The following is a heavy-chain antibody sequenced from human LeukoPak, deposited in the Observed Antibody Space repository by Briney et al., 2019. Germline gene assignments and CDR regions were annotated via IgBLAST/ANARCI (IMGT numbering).Heavy chain of an antibody. CDR1: GFTFSNAW. CDR2: IKSKTDGGTT. CDR3: TPSKYLLLFGPIDYGMDV. J-gene: IGHJ6*02. D-gene: IGHD2-2*01. V-gene: IGHV3-15*07. Sequence: PGGSLRLSCAASGFTFSNAWMNWVRQAPVKGLEWVGRIKSKTDGGTTDYPAPVKGRFTISRDDSKNTLYLQMNSLKTEDTAVYYCTPSKYLLLFGPIDYGMDVWGQGTTVTVSS.